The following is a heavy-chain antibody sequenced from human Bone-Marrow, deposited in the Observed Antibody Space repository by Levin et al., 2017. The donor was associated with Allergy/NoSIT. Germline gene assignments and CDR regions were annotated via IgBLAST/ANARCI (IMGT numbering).Heavy chain of an antibody. CDR3: AKDHFNPYYDYIWGSYRIAALDAFDI. CDR2: ISGSGGST. D-gene: IGHD3-16*02. J-gene: IGHJ3*02. V-gene: IGHV3-23*01. CDR1: GFTFSSYA. Sequence: GGSLRLSCAASGFTFSSYAMSWVRQAPGKGLEWVSAISGSGGSTYYADSVKGRFTISRDNSKNTLYLQMNSLRAEDTAVYYCAKDHFNPYYDYIWGSYRIAALDAFDIWGQGTMVTVSS.